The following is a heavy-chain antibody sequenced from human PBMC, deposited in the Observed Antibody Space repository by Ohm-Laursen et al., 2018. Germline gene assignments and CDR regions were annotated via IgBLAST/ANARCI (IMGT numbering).Heavy chain of an antibody. CDR2: IYYRGNT. CDR3: ARQGDILTGYQFDY. V-gene: IGHV4-39*01. Sequence: GTLSLTCTVSGGSINSSSYYWGWIRQPPGKGLEWIGSIYYRGNTYYNPSLKSRVTISVDTSKNQFSLKLSSVTAADTAVYYCARQGDILTGYQFDYWGQGTLVTVSS. CDR1: GGSINSSSYY. J-gene: IGHJ4*02. D-gene: IGHD3-9*01.